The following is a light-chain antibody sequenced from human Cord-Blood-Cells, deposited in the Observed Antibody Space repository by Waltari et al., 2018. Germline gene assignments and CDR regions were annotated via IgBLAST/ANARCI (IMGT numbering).Light chain of an antibody. CDR2: RNN. J-gene: IGLJ3*02. Sequence: QSVLTQPPSASGTPGQRVTISCSGSSSNIGSNYVYWYQQIPGTAPKLLIYRNNQRPSGVPDRCSGSKSGTSASRAISGLRSEDEADYYCAAWDDSLSGRVFGGGTKLTVL. V-gene: IGLV1-47*01. CDR1: SSNIGSNY. CDR3: AAWDDSLSGRV.